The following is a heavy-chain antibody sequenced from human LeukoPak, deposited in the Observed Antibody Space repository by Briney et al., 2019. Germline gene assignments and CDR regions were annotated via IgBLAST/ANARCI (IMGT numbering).Heavy chain of an antibody. CDR3: ARRTLDSSGYVFGHPTEPFYFDF. CDR2: ISVYNDAT. J-gene: IGHJ4*02. Sequence: ASVKVSCKTSGYTFTRYGINWVRQAPGQGVEWVGWISVYNDATSYAQKLQGRVSLTTDPSTNTGYLELRSLTSDDTAMYYCARRTLDSSGYVFGHPTEPFYFDFWGQGTLVTVSS. D-gene: IGHD3-22*01. CDR1: GYTFTRYG. V-gene: IGHV1-18*01.